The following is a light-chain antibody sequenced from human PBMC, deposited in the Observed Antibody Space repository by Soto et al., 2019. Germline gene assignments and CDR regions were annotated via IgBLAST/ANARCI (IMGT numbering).Light chain of an antibody. CDR1: QSISNH. J-gene: IGKJ1*01. CDR2: AAY. V-gene: IGKV1-39*01. CDR3: QQSYSSPPT. Sequence: DVQMTQSPSSLSASVEDRVIITCRASQSISNHLNWYQQKPGKAPKLLIFAAYSLQSGVPSRFSSSRSGPDFTLNISSLQPEDVATYYCQQSYSSPPTFGHGTKVEIK.